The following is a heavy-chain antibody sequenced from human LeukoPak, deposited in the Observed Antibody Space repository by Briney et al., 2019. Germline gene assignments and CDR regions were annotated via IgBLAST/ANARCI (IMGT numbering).Heavy chain of an antibody. CDR3: ARGRVGATMVYYYYYMDV. CDR1: DGSIFSTNY. CDR2: IFHSGST. Sequence: SETLSLTCTVSDGSIFSTNYWSWVRQPPGKGLEWIGQIFHSGSTSYSPSLKNRVTISVDTSKNQFSLKLSSVTAADTAVCYCARGRVGATMVYYYYYMDVWGKGTTVTISS. D-gene: IGHD1-26*01. J-gene: IGHJ6*03. V-gene: IGHV4-4*02.